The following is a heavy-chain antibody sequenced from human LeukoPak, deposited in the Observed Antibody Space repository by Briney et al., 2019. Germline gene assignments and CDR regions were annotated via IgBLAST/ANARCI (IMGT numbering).Heavy chain of an antibody. CDR3: AIINHPDGRVY. CDR1: GFPFTTSW. D-gene: IGHD5-24*01. CDR2: IYAGNSDA. J-gene: IGHJ4*02. V-gene: IGHV5-51*01. Sequence: GESLKISRQGLGFPFTTSWIGWVRQLPGKGLEWAAIIYAGNSDAKYSPSFQGQVSISTDRSISTAYLHWSSLKASDTAIYYCAIINHPDGRVYWGQGTLVTVSS.